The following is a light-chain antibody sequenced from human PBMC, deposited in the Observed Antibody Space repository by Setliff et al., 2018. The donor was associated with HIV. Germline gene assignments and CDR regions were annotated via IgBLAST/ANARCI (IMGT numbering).Light chain of an antibody. CDR1: SSDVGSYKL. J-gene: IGLJ1*01. V-gene: IGLV2-23*02. CDR2: EVT. Sequence: QSALTQPASVSGSPGQSITISCTRTSSDVGSYKLVSWYQQHPGKAPKVMIYEVTKRPSGVSNRFSGSKSANTASLTISGLQAEDEADYYCCSYAGSGTLYVFGTGTKVTVL. CDR3: CSYAGSGTLYV.